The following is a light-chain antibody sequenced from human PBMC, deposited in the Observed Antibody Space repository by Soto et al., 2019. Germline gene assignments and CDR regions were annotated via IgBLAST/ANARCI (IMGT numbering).Light chain of an antibody. CDR2: EVT. J-gene: IGLJ1*01. CDR3: SSYAGSNNYI. CDR1: SSDVGGYNY. Sequence: QSALTQPPSASGSPGQPVTISCTGTSSDVGGYNYVSWYQQHPGKAPKLMIYEVTKRPSGVPDRFSGSKSGNTASLTVSGLQVEDEADYYCSSYAGSNNYIFGTGTKLTVL. V-gene: IGLV2-8*01.